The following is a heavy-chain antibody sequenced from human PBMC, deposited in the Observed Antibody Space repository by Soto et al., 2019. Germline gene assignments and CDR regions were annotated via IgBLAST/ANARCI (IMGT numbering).Heavy chain of an antibody. CDR3: ARSGRGDTAMMDFCDY. CDR1: GYSFTSYW. J-gene: IGHJ4*02. V-gene: IGHV5-51*01. D-gene: IGHD5-18*01. CDR2: IYPGDSDT. Sequence: GESLKISCKGSGYSFTSYWIGWVRQMPGKGLEWMGIIYPGDSDTRYSPSFQGQVTISADKSISTAYLQWSSLKASDTAMYYCARSGRGDTAMMDFCDYWGQGTLVTVSS.